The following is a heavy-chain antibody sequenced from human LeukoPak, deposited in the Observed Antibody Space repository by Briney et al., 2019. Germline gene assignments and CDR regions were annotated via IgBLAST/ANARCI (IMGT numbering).Heavy chain of an antibody. D-gene: IGHD6-19*01. Sequence: SVKVSCKASGGTFSSYTISWVRQAPGQGLEWMGRIIPILGIANYAQKFQGRVVITADKSTSTAYMELSSLRSEDTAVYYCASYLIAVAGSFDYWGQGTLVTVSS. V-gene: IGHV1-69*02. CDR1: GGTFSSYT. CDR2: IIPILGIA. J-gene: IGHJ4*02. CDR3: ASYLIAVAGSFDY.